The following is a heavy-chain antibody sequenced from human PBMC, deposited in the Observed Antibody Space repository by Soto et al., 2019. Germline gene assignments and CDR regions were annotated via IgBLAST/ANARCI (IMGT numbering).Heavy chain of an antibody. CDR1: GFTFSSYA. Sequence: GGSLRLSCAASGFTFSSYAMHWVRQAPGKGLEWVAVISYDGSNKYYADSVKGRFTISRDNSKNTLYLQMNSLRAEDTAVYYCARDRVNYYDSSGYYYGWGYYYYYGMDVWGQGTTDTVSS. D-gene: IGHD3-22*01. J-gene: IGHJ6*02. CDR2: ISYDGSNK. V-gene: IGHV3-30-3*01. CDR3: ARDRVNYYDSSGYYYGWGYYYYYGMDV.